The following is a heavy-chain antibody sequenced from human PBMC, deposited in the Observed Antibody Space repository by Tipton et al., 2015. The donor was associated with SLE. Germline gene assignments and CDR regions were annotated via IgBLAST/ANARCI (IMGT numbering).Heavy chain of an antibody. J-gene: IGHJ4*02. V-gene: IGHV4-61*02. D-gene: IGHD3-16*02. CDR2: IYTSGST. CDR1: DVSISSGSYC. CDR3: AREALRPFGEVIIYFDS. Sequence: GLVKPSQTLSLTCTVSDVSISSGSYCWSWIRQPAGKGLEYIGRIYTSGSTNYNPSLKSRVTISVDTSKNQFSLKLSSVTAADTAVYYCAREALRPFGEVIIYFDSWGQGMLVTVSS.